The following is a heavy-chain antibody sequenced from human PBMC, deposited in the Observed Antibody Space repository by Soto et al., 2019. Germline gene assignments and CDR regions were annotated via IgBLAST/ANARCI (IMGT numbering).Heavy chain of an antibody. Sequence: ASVKVSCKASGYTFTSYGISWVRQAPGQGLEWMGWISTYNGNTNYAQKLQGRVTMTIDTSTSTAYMELRSLRSDDTAVYYCARDLAGQQLPHTYYYYGMDVWGQGTTVTVSS. CDR2: ISTYNGNT. CDR3: ARDLAGQQLPHTYYYYGMDV. CDR1: GYTFTSYG. D-gene: IGHD6-13*01. V-gene: IGHV1-18*01. J-gene: IGHJ6*02.